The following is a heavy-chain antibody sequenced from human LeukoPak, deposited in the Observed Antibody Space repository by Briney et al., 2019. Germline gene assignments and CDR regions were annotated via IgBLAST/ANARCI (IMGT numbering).Heavy chain of an antibody. CDR3: TRQSQYCSTGTCYGID. V-gene: IGHV5-51*01. CDR1: AYRFPAYW. CDR2: IYPGDSDT. D-gene: IGHD2-2*01. Sequence: GESLKISCKGSAYRFPAYWIGWVRQMPGKGLEWMGIIYPGDSDTRYSPSFQGQVTISADKSTSTAYLQWSSLQASDTAIYYCTRQSQYCSTGTCYGIDWGQGTLVAVSS. J-gene: IGHJ4*02.